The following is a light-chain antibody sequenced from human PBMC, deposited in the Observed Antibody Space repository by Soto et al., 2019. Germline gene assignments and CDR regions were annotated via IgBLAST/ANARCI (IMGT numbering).Light chain of an antibody. CDR2: GAS. V-gene: IGKV3-15*01. CDR1: QSVSSN. Sequence: EMVITQSTATLSVSPGARATLSRRASQSVSSNLAWYQQKPCQAPRLVIYGASARATGFPARFSASVSGTEGTLTISSLKPEDGAVYDRQQYNNWPWTFGQGTKVDIK. J-gene: IGKJ1*01. CDR3: QQYNNWPWT.